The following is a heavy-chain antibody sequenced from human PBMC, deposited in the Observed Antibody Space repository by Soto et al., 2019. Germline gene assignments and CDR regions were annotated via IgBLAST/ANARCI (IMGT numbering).Heavy chain of an antibody. CDR1: GYTFTVYY. J-gene: IGHJ4*02. Sequence: ASVKVSCKASGYTFTVYYMHCVRQAPGQGLEWMGWINPKSGGTMYPQKFQGRVTMTWDTSISTAYMALTRLRSDDTAVYYCARDLAKGGGSAGFDYWGQGTLVTVSS. CDR2: INPKSGGT. V-gene: IGHV1-2*02. D-gene: IGHD1-26*01. CDR3: ARDLAKGGGSAGFDY.